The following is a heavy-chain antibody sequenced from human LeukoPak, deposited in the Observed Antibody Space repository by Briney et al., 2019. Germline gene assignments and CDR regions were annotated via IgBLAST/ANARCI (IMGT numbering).Heavy chain of an antibody. V-gene: IGHV4-34*01. CDR1: GGYLRGYY. CDR3: ARFRPWFEP. J-gene: IGHJ5*02. CDR2: INHSGST. Sequence: SETLPLTCAVYGGYLRGYYWSGIRQPPGKGLEWIGEINHSGSTNYNPSLKSRVTIPVVPSNNLFALKLNAVTAAGTGVYYCARFRPWFEPWGQGTLVIVSS.